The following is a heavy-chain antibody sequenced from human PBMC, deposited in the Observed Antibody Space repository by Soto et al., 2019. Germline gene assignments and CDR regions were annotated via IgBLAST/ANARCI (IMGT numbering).Heavy chain of an antibody. J-gene: IGHJ4*02. CDR3: ARAELPFPSIYSGYERSYYFDY. D-gene: IGHD5-12*01. V-gene: IGHV4-31*03. Sequence: PSETLSLTCTVSGGSISSGGYYWSWIRQHPGKGLEWIGYIYYSGSTYYNPSLKSRVTISVDTSKNQFSLKLSSVTAADTAVYYCARAELPFPSIYSGYERSYYFDYWGQGTLVTVSS. CDR2: IYYSGST. CDR1: GGSISSGGYY.